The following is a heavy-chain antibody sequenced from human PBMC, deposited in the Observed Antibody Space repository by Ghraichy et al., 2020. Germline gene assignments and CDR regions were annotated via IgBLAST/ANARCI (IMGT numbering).Heavy chain of an antibody. V-gene: IGHV3-53*01. D-gene: IGHD5-24*01. CDR1: GFTVSSNY. CDR3: ARDSGDGYNWGYAFDI. CDR2: IYSGGST. Sequence: GGSLRLSCAASGFTVSSNYMSWVRQAPGKGLEWVSVIYSGGSTYYADSVKGRFTISRDNSKNTLYLQMNSLRAEDTAVYYCARDSGDGYNWGYAFDIWGQGTMVTVSS. J-gene: IGHJ3*02.